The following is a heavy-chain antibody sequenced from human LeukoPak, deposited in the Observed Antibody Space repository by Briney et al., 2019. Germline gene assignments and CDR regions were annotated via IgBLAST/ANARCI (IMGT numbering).Heavy chain of an antibody. CDR1: GFTFNTYA. D-gene: IGHD6-6*01. CDR2: ISGSGGST. CDR3: AKGKGSSSSSIDW. J-gene: IGHJ4*02. V-gene: IGHV3-23*01. Sequence: PGGSLRLSCAASGFTFNTYAMSWVRQAPGKGLERISAISGSGGSTYYADSVKGRFTISRDNSKNTLYLQIHSLRAEDTAVYYCAKGKGSSSSSIDWWGQGTLVTVSS.